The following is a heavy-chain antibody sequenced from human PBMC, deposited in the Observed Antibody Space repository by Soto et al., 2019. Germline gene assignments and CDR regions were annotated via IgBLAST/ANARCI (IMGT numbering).Heavy chain of an antibody. CDR1: GGSISSGGYS. D-gene: IGHD5-12*01. Sequence: QLQLQESGSGLVKPSQTLSLTCAVSGGSISSGGYSWSWIRQPPGKGLEWIGYIYHSGSTYYNPSLKSRVTIAADRSKTQSSLKLSSVTAADTAVYSCAAGGGLPRYSWGQGTLVTVSS. CDR2: IYHSGST. J-gene: IGHJ4*02. V-gene: IGHV4-30-2*01. CDR3: AAGGGLPRYS.